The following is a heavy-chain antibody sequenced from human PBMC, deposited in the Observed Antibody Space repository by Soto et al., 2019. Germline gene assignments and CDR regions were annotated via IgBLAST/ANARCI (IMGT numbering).Heavy chain of an antibody. Sequence: GGSLRLSCAASGFTFSSYSMNWVRQAPGKGLEWVSSISSSSSYIYYADSVKGRFTISRDNAKNSLYLQMNSLRAEDTAVYYCARFVGYCSSTSCSIDYWGQGTLVTVSS. D-gene: IGHD2-2*01. CDR1: GFTFSSYS. V-gene: IGHV3-21*01. CDR2: ISSSSSYI. CDR3: ARFVGYCSSTSCSIDY. J-gene: IGHJ4*02.